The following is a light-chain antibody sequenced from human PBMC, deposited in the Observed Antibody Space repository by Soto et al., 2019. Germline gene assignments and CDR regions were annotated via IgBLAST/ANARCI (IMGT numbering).Light chain of an antibody. CDR1: QSVSSSY. J-gene: IGKJ1*01. V-gene: IGKV3-20*01. CDR3: QQYGSSQT. Sequence: EIALTQSPGTLSLSPGERATLSCRASQSVSSSYIAWYQQKPGQAPRLLIYGASSRATGIPDRFSGSGSGTDFTLTISRLEPEDFAVYYCQQYGSSQTFGQGTKVDIK. CDR2: GAS.